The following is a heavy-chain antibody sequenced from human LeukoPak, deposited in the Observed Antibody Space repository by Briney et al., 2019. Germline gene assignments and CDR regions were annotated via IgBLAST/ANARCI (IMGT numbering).Heavy chain of an antibody. CDR1: GFTFSSYG. D-gene: IGHD4-17*01. J-gene: IGHJ4*02. CDR3: AKAPTTTVTTLPGD. CDR2: IRASDGST. Sequence: GGSLRLSCAASGFTFSSYGMSWVRQAPGKGLEWVSAIRASDGSTYYADSVRGRFTISRDNSKNTLYLQMNSLRAEDTAVYYCAKAPTTTVTTLPGDWGQGTLVAVSS. V-gene: IGHV3-23*01.